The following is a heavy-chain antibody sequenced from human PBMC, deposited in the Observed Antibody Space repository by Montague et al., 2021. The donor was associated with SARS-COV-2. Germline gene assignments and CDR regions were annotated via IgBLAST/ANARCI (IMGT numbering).Heavy chain of an antibody. Sequence: SETLSLTCAVSGGSISSSNWWSWFRQPPGKGLVWIGEIYHSGSTNYNPSLKSRVTISVDKSKNQLSLKLISVTAADTAGDYCARRVSWVTMIVVVAYLDYGGKGPLVT. CDR2: IYHSGST. V-gene: IGHV4-4*02. D-gene: IGHD3-22*01. CDR3: ARRVSWVTMIVVVAYLDY. CDR1: GGSISSSNW. J-gene: IGHJ4*02.